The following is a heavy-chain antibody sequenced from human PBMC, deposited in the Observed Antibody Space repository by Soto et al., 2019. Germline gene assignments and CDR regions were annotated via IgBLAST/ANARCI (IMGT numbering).Heavy chain of an antibody. D-gene: IGHD3-10*01. J-gene: IGHJ5*02. CDR1: GGSISSTDYF. V-gene: IGHV4-39*01. CDR3: ARQGSYYYALGSYFKGFNRVAP. Sequence: SETLSLTCTVSGGSISSTDYFWAWIRQSPGKGLEWIGSIHYSGNTFYNPSLKSRVTLSVDKSKNQLSLKLSSVTAADTAVFYCARQGSYYYALGSYFKGFNRVAPSGQGTLVTVSS. CDR2: IHYSGNT.